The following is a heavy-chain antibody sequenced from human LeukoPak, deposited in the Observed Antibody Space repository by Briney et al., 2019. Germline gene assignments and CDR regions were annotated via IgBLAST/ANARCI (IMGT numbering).Heavy chain of an antibody. CDR3: AKDRWYSSSWYGDY. D-gene: IGHD6-13*01. Sequence: PGGSLRLSCAASGFTFSSYWMSWVRQAPGKGLEWVSTISNSGDITYYADSIKGRFTISRDNSKNTLYLQMNSLRAEDTAVYYCAKDRWYSSSWYGDYWGQGTLVTVSS. CDR2: ISNSGDIT. V-gene: IGHV3-23*01. J-gene: IGHJ4*02. CDR1: GFTFSSYW.